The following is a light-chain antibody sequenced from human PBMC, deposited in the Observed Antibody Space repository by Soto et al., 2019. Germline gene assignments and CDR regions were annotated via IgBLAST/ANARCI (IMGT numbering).Light chain of an antibody. J-gene: IGLJ1*01. CDR1: SSDVGGYNY. V-gene: IGLV2-14*01. CDR2: DVS. CDR3: SLYTTSHTRQIV. Sequence: QSVLTQPASVSGSPGQSITISCTGTSSDVGGYNYVSWYQQHPGKAPKFMIYDVSNRPSGVSNRFSGSKSGNTASLTISGLQAEGEADYYCSLYTTSHTRQIVSGTGTKVTVL.